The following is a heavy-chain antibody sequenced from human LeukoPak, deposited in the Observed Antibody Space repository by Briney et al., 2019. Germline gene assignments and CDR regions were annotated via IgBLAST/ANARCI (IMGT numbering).Heavy chain of an antibody. CDR3: ASTTYYYDSSGYPRHNWFDP. D-gene: IGHD3-22*01. V-gene: IGHV1-18*01. CDR2: ISACNRNT. J-gene: IGHJ5*02. Sequence: GASVKVSCKASGYTFTSYGISWVRQAPGQELEWMGWISACNRNTNYAQKLQGRVTMTTDTSTSTDYMELRSLRSDDTAVYYCASTTYYYDSSGYPRHNWFDPWGQGTLVTVSS. CDR1: GYTFTSYG.